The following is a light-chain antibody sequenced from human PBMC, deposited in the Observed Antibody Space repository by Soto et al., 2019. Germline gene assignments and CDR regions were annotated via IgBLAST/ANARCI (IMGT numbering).Light chain of an antibody. J-gene: IGKJ1*01. CDR1: QGIRND. CDR2: AAS. CDR3: LQDYNYPPA. V-gene: IGKV1-6*01. Sequence: AIQMTHSPSSLSSSVVHRVTITCLASQGIRNDLGWYQQKPGKAPKLLIYAASSLQSGVPSRFSGSGSGTDFTLTISSLQPEDFATYYCLQDYNYPPAFGQGTKVDIK.